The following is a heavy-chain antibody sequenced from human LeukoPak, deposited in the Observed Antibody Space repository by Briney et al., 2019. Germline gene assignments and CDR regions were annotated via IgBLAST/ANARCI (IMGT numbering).Heavy chain of an antibody. D-gene: IGHD4-11*01. V-gene: IGHV4-59*01. CDR1: GGSISSYY. Sequence: PSETLSLTCTVSGGSISSYYWSWIRQPPGKGLEWIGYIYYSGSTNYNPSLKSRVTISVDTSKNQFSLKLSSVTAADTAVYYCARGFDSNYGFFDYWGRGTLVTVSS. CDR2: IYYSGST. J-gene: IGHJ4*02. CDR3: ARGFDSNYGFFDY.